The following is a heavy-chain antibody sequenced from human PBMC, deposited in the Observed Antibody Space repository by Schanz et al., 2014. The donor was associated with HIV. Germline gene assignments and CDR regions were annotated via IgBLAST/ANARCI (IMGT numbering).Heavy chain of an antibody. J-gene: IGHJ5*02. V-gene: IGHV1-8*01. Sequence: QVQLVQSGAEVKKPGASVKVSCKASGYTFTSYDIHWVRQATGQGLEWMGWMSPNSDNTAYAQKSQGGRARHGTPPISSAYRERSSRRSEDTAGYYCARSRGSGIYYPPPVSWGQGTLVTVSS. D-gene: IGHD3-10*01. CDR1: GYTFTSYD. CDR2: MSPNSDNT. CDR3: ARSRGSGIYYPPPVS.